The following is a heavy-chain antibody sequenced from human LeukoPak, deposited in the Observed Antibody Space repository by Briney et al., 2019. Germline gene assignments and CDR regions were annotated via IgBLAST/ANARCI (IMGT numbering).Heavy chain of an antibody. J-gene: IGHJ6*03. CDR3: ARCYYDSSGYYLSGYYYYMDV. CDR2: INHSGST. CDR1: GGSFSGYY. V-gene: IGHV4-34*01. D-gene: IGHD3-22*01. Sequence: SETLSLTRAVYGGSFSGYYWSWIRQPPGKGLEWIGEINHSGSTNYNPSLKSRVTISVDTSKNQFSLKLSSVTAADTAVYYCARCYYDSSGYYLSGYYYYMDVWGKGTTVTVSS.